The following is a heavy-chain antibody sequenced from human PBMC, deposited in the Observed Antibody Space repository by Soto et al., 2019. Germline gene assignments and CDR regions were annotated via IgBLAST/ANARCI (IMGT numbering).Heavy chain of an antibody. CDR1: GFTFSSYS. J-gene: IGHJ3*02. CDR2: ISSSSSTI. D-gene: IGHD3-22*01. Sequence: EVHLVESGGGLVQPGGSLRLSRAASGFTFSSYSMNWVRQAPGKGLEWVSYISSSSSTIYYADSVKGRFTISRDNAKNSLYLQMNSLRDEDTAVYYCAREPYYDSSGYYSADAFDIWGQGTMVTVSS. CDR3: AREPYYDSSGYYSADAFDI. V-gene: IGHV3-48*02.